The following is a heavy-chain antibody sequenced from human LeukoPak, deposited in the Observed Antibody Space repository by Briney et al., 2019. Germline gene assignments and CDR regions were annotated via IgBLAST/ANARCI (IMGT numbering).Heavy chain of an antibody. Sequence: ASVKVSCKASGYIFTGYYMHWVRQAPGQGREWMGWINANSGGTKYAQKFQGRVTMTRDTSISTAYMELSSLRSDDTAVYYCARGRLGTWFGELKAWGQGTLVTVSS. J-gene: IGHJ5*02. V-gene: IGHV1-2*02. D-gene: IGHD3-10*01. CDR3: ARGRLGTWFGELKA. CDR1: GYIFTGYY. CDR2: INANSGGT.